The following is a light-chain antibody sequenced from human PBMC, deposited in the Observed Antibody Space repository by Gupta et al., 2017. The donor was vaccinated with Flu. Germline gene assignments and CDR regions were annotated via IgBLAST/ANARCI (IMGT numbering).Light chain of an antibody. Sequence: VTLGKPASICCRPSHGRGHRDGNKYLDWFQQRPGQAPRRLIYKGSNRESGVPDRFSGSGSGTDFTLRISRGEAEDVGVYYCKQRQHCPWAFGQGTKVEIK. J-gene: IGKJ1*01. CDR3: KQRQHCPWA. V-gene: IGKV2-30*02. CDR1: HGRGHRDGNKY. CDR2: KGS.